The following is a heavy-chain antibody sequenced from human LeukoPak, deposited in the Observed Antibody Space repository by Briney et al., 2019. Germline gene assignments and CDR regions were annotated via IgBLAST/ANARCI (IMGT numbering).Heavy chain of an antibody. Sequence: ASVKVSCKASGYSFTNYVINWGRQVPGPGIEWMGWISPYNGNTAYAQKLQGRVTLTTDTSTSTASMELRSHRYGDTAVYYYAGPGTSWYTTYYFDSWGQGTLVTVSS. CDR2: ISPYNGNT. CDR1: GYSFTNYV. V-gene: IGHV1-18*01. CDR3: AGPGTSWYTTYYFDS. D-gene: IGHD6-13*01. J-gene: IGHJ4*02.